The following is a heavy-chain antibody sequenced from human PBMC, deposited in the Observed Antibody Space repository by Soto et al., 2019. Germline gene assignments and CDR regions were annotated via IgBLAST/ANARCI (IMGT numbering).Heavy chain of an antibody. Sequence: EVQLVESGGGLVKPGGSLRLSCAASGFTFSSYNMNWVRQAPGEGLEWVSSISSRSSYRYYADSVKGRFTISRDNAKNSLSLQMNSLRAEDTAIYYCATASYDSSGYYFDYWGQGTLVTVAS. V-gene: IGHV3-21*01. CDR2: ISSRSSYR. D-gene: IGHD3-22*01. J-gene: IGHJ4*02. CDR1: GFTFSSYN. CDR3: ATASYDSSGYYFDY.